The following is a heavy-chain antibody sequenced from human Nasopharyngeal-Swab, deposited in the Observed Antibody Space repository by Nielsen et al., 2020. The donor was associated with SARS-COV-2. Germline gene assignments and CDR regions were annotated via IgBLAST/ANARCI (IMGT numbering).Heavy chain of an antibody. CDR3: ARSGPYYYDSSGYRHGGAFDI. J-gene: IGHJ3*02. Sequence: VRQAPGKGLEWVAVIWYDGSNKYYADPVKGRFTISRDNSKNTLYLQMNSLRAEDTAVYYCARSGPYYYDSSGYRHGGAFDIWGQGTMVTVSS. V-gene: IGHV3-33*01. D-gene: IGHD3-22*01. CDR2: IWYDGSNK.